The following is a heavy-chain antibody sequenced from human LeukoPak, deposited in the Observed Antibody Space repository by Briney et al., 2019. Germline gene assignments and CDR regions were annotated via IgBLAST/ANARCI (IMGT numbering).Heavy chain of an antibody. Sequence: ASVKVSCKASGSTFTSYGISRVRQAPGQGLERMGWIIAYNDNTNYAQKLQGRVTMNTDPSTRTAYMELRSLRSDDTAVYSCARDDLHGDLDFDYWGKGTLVTASS. V-gene: IGHV1-18*04. D-gene: IGHD4-17*01. J-gene: IGHJ4*02. CDR1: GSTFTSYG. CDR2: IIAYNDNT. CDR3: ARDDLHGDLDFDY.